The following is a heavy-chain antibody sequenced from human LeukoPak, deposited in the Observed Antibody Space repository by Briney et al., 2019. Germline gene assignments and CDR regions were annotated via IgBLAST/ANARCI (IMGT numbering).Heavy chain of an antibody. V-gene: IGHV3-21*01. Sequence: GGSLRLSCAASGFTFSSYSMNWVRQAPGKGLEWVSSISSSSSYIYYADSVKGRFTISRDNAKNSLYLQMNSLRAEDTAVYYCARDVSMPGPYGMDVWGKGTTVTVPS. CDR2: ISSSSSYI. D-gene: IGHD2-2*01. CDR3: ARDVSMPGPYGMDV. J-gene: IGHJ6*04. CDR1: GFTFSSYS.